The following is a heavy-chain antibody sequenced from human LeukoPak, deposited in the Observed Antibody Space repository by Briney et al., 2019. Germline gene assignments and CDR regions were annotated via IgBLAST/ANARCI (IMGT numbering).Heavy chain of an antibody. J-gene: IGHJ4*02. V-gene: IGHV3-23*01. CDR3: AKGVEMATITVGDYFDY. CDR1: GFTFSSYA. Sequence: GGSLRLSCAASGFTFSSYAMSWVRQAPGKGLEWVSAISGSGGSTYYADSVKGRFTISRDNSKNTLYLQMNSLRAEDTAVYYCAKGVEMATITVGDYFDYWGQGTLVTVSS. D-gene: IGHD5-24*01. CDR2: ISGSGGST.